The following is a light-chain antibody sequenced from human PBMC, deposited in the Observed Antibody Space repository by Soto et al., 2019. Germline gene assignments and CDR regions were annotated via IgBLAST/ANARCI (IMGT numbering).Light chain of an antibody. CDR1: QSVSSSY. CDR3: QQYGSSPQWT. J-gene: IGKJ1*01. V-gene: IGKV3-20*01. CDR2: GAS. Sequence: PGTLSLSPGERATLSCRASQSVSSSYLAWYQQKPGQAPRLLIYGASSRATGIPDRFSGSGSGTDFTLTISRLEPEDFAVYYCQQYGSSPQWTFGQGTKVDIK.